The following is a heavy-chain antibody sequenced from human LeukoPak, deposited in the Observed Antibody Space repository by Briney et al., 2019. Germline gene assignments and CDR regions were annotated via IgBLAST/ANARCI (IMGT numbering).Heavy chain of an antibody. CDR3: ARDLGRGADNSDYGRDPDY. CDR2: IIPIFGTA. Sequence: SVKVSCKASVGTFSSYAISWVRQTPGQGLEWMGGIIPIFGTANYAQKFQGRVTITADESTSTAYMELSSLRSEDTAVYYCARDLGRGADNSDYGRDPDYWGQGTLVTVSS. V-gene: IGHV1-69*13. CDR1: VGTFSSYA. D-gene: IGHD4-17*01. J-gene: IGHJ4*02.